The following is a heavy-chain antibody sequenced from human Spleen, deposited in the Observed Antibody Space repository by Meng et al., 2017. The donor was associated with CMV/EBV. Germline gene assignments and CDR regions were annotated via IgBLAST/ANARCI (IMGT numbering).Heavy chain of an antibody. V-gene: IGHV4-39*07. CDR2: IYYSGST. Sequence: ESLKISCAASGFTFSSYSMNWVRQAPGKGLEWIGSIYYSGSTYYNPSLKSRVTISVDTSKNQFSLKLSSVTAADTAVYYCARASPEIGFDYWGQGTLVTVSS. CDR1: GFTFSSYS. CDR3: ARASPEIGFDY. J-gene: IGHJ4*02.